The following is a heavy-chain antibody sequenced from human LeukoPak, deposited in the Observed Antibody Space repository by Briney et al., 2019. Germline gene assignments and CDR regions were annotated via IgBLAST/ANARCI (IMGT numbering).Heavy chain of an antibody. Sequence: ASVKVSCKASGYTFTSYYMHWVRQAPGQGLELRGIINPSGGSTSYAQKFQGRVTMTRDTTTSTVYMELSSLRSEDTAVYYCARVPRRDAIAVASRGAFDIWGQGTMVTVSS. CDR2: INPSGGST. CDR1: GYTFTSYY. V-gene: IGHV1-46*01. D-gene: IGHD6-19*01. CDR3: ARVPRRDAIAVASRGAFDI. J-gene: IGHJ3*02.